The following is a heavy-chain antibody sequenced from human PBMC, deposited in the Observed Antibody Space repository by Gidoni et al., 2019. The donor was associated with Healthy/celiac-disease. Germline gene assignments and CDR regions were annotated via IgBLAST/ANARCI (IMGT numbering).Heavy chain of an antibody. V-gene: IGHV3-21*01. D-gene: IGHD3-16*01. J-gene: IGHJ6*02. CDR1: GFTFSSYS. Sequence: EVQLVESGGGLVKPGGSLRLACAASGFTFSSYSMNWVRQAPGKGLEWVSSISSSSSYIYYADSVKGRFTISRDNAKNSLYLQMNSLRAEDTAVYYCARVWEDYYYYGMDVWGQGTTVTVSS. CDR2: ISSSSSYI. CDR3: ARVWEDYYYYGMDV.